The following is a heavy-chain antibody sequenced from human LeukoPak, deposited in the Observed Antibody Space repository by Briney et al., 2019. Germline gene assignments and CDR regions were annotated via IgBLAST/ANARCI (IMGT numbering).Heavy chain of an antibody. J-gene: IGHJ6*02. CDR2: ISWNSGSI. V-gene: IGHV3-9*01. CDR3: AREGHPYGMDV. Sequence: GRSLRLSCAASGFTFDDYAMHWVRQAPGKGLEWVSGISWNSGSIGYADSVKGRFTISRDNAKNSLYLQMNSLRAEDTALYYCAREGHPYGMDVWGQGTTVTVSS. CDR1: GFTFDDYA.